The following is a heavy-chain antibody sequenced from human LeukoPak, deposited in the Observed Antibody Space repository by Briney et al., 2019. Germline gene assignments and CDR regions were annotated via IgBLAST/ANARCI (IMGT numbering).Heavy chain of an antibody. V-gene: IGHV1-69*13. CDR1: GGTFSSYA. D-gene: IGHD2-2*01. CDR2: IIPIFGTA. Sequence: SVKVSCKASGGTFSSYAISWVRQAPGQGLEWMGGIIPIFGTANYAQKFQGRVTITADESTSTAYMELSSLRSEDTAVYYCASAIVVVPAARAPFDYWGQGTLVTVSS. CDR3: ASAIVVVPAARAPFDY. J-gene: IGHJ4*02.